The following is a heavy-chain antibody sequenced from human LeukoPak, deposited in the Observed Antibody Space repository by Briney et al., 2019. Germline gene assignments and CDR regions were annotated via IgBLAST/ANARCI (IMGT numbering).Heavy chain of an antibody. J-gene: IGHJ5*02. CDR1: GYTLTYNN. D-gene: IGHD1-7*01. CDR3: ARCLITGTTGGWFDP. Sequence: EASVKVSCKASGYTLTYNNISWVRQAPGQGLEWMGRIIPILGIANYAQKFQGRVTITADKSTSTAYMELSSLRSEDTAVYYCARCLITGTTGGWFDPWGQGTLVTVSS. V-gene: IGHV1-69*02. CDR2: IIPILGIA.